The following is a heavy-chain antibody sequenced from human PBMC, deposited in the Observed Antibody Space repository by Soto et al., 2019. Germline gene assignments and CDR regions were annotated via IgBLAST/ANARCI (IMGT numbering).Heavy chain of an antibody. CDR2: INAGNGNT. Sequence: GASVKVSCKASGYTFTSYAMHWVRQAPGQRLEWMGWINAGNGNTKYSQKFQGRVTMTRNTSISTAYMELSSLRSDDTAVYYCAREGPAPYYYYGMDVWGQGSTVTVSS. J-gene: IGHJ6*02. CDR3: AREGPAPYYYYGMDV. CDR1: GYTFTSYA. V-gene: IGHV1-3*01.